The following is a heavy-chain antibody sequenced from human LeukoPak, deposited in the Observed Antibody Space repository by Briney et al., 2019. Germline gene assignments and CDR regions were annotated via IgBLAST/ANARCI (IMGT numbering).Heavy chain of an antibody. CDR3: ARGIYYDSSGYYFDY. Sequence: PSQTLSLTCTVSGGSISSGDYYWRWIRQPPGKGLEWIVYIYYSGSTYYNPSLKSRVTISVDTSKNQFSLKLSSVTAADTAVYYCARGIYYDSSGYYFDYWGQGTLVTVSS. CDR2: IYYSGST. CDR1: GGSISSGDYY. J-gene: IGHJ4*02. V-gene: IGHV4-30-4*01. D-gene: IGHD3-22*01.